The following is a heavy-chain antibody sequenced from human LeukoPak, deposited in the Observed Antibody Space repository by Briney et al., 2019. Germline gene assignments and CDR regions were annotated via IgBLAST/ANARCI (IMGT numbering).Heavy chain of an antibody. Sequence: PGGSLRLSCAAPGFTFSSYAMSWVRQAPGKGLEWVSAISGSGGSTYYADSVKGRFTISRDNSKNTLYLQMNSLRAEDTAVYYCAKDPSGSYPTYYFDYWGQGTLVTVSS. CDR1: GFTFSSYA. V-gene: IGHV3-23*01. CDR2: ISGSGGST. D-gene: IGHD1-26*01. CDR3: AKDPSGSYPTYYFDY. J-gene: IGHJ4*02.